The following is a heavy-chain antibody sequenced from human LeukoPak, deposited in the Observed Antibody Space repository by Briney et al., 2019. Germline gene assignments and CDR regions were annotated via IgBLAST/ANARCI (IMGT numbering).Heavy chain of an antibody. CDR2: INSNNGII. V-gene: IGHV3-9*01. J-gene: IGHJ4*02. CDR3: TKDFYRDFYDSVDYYFHY. Sequence: PGGSLRLSCAASGFIFDDFAMHWVRQVPGKALEWVSGINSNNGIIGYAGSVKGRFSISRDNAKDSLYLQMNSLRPEDTALYYCTKDFYRDFYDSVDYYFHYWGQGTLVTVSS. CDR1: GFIFDDFA. D-gene: IGHD3-22*01.